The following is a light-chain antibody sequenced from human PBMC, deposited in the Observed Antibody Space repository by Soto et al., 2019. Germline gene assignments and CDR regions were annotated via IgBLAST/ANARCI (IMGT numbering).Light chain of an antibody. Sequence: EIVMTQSPATLSVSPGGRATLSCRASQSISDTLAWYQQKPGQAPRLLIHGASTRATGFPARFSGSGSGTHFPLTISSLQSEDFAVYYGQQYNNWPWTFGQGTKVEIK. CDR2: GAS. V-gene: IGKV3-15*01. CDR3: QQYNNWPWT. J-gene: IGKJ1*01. CDR1: QSISDT.